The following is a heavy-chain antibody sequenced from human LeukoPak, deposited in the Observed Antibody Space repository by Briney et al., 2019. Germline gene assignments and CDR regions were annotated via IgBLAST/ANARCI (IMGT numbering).Heavy chain of an antibody. CDR1: GGSLSSGDYY. V-gene: IGHV4-30-4*01. CDR3: ARVGSDYGDHAGRLGWFDP. D-gene: IGHD4-17*01. Sequence: SETLSLTCTVSGGSLSSGDYYRSWIRQPPGKGLKWIGYISYSGSTYYNPSLKSRVTISVDTSKNQFSLNLSSMTAADTAVYYCARVGSDYGDHAGRLGWFDPWGQGTLVTVSS. CDR2: ISYSGST. J-gene: IGHJ5*02.